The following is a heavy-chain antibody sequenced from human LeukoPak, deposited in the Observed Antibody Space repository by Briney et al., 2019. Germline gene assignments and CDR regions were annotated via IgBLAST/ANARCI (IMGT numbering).Heavy chain of an antibody. D-gene: IGHD3-22*01. CDR3: ARRGPGGDSSGYYYFDY. J-gene: IGHJ4*02. CDR1: GGSISSYY. Sequence: SETLSLTCTVSGGSISSYYWSWIRQPPGKGLEWIGYIYYSGSTNYNPSLKSRVTISVDTSKNQFSLKLNSVTAADTAVYYCARRGPGGDSSGYYYFDYWGQGTLVTVSS. V-gene: IGHV4-59*08. CDR2: IYYSGST.